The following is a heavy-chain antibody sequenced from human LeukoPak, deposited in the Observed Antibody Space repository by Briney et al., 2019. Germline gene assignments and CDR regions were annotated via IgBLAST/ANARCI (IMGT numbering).Heavy chain of an antibody. CDR2: IKSKADGGTA. Sequence: GGSLRLSCATSGFTFNNAWMTWVRQAPGRGLEWVGRIKSKADGGTAAYAAPVKGRFTISRDDAKNTMYLQMNGLKTEDTGVYYCSTRLIMRTSTTWVEPWGQGTLVIASS. D-gene: IGHD5/OR15-5a*01. CDR1: GFTFNNAW. J-gene: IGHJ5*02. V-gene: IGHV3-15*01. CDR3: STRLIMRTSTTWVEP.